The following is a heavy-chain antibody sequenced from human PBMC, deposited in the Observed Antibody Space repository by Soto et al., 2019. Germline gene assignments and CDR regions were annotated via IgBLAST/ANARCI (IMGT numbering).Heavy chain of an antibody. CDR1: GGSFSGYY. CDR2: INHSGST. D-gene: IGHD3-16*02. J-gene: IGHJ6*02. Sequence: SETLSLTCAVYGGSFSGYYWSWIRQPPGKGLEWIGEINHSGSTNYNPSLKSRVTISVDTSKNQFSLKLSSVTAADTAVYYCARSASYDYVWGSYRYSYYYYGMDVWGQGTTVTVSS. V-gene: IGHV4-34*01. CDR3: ARSASYDYVWGSYRYSYYYYGMDV.